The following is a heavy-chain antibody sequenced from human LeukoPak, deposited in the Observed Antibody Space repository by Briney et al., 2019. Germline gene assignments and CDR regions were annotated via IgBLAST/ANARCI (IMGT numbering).Heavy chain of an antibody. CDR2: IYYSGTT. D-gene: IGHD3-10*01. V-gene: IGHV4-30-4*01. CDR3: ARNHGSGSYYKFDP. CDR1: GGSISSGDYY. J-gene: IGHJ5*02. Sequence: SETLSLTCTVSGGSISSGDYYWSWIRQPPGKGLEWIGYIYYSGTTYYNPSPKSQITISLDTSKNQFSLKLTSVTAADTAVYYCARNHGSGSYYKFDPWGQGTLVTVSS.